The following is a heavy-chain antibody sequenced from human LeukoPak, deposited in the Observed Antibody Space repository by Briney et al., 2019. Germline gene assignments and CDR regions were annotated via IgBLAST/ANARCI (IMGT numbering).Heavy chain of an antibody. CDR3: TKNDVGDYGT. CDR1: GASISRTTYY. J-gene: IGHJ5*02. Sequence: SQTLSLTCSVSGASISRTTYYWGWIRQPPGKGLEWIGSVFHTGTAYYNTSLRSRVTLSVDTSKNQFSLKMSSVTAADTAVYYCTKNDVGDYGTWGQGTLVAVSS. D-gene: IGHD4-17*01. CDR2: VFHTGTA. V-gene: IGHV4-39*01.